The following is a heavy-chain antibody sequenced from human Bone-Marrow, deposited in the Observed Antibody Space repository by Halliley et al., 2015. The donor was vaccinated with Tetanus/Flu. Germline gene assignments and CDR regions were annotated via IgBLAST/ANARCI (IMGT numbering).Heavy chain of an antibody. J-gene: IGHJ4*02. D-gene: IGHD3-22*01. CDR1: GDSVSSNSAA. CDR2: TYYRSKWYN. Sequence: LVKPTQTLSLTCAISGDSVSSNSAAWNWIRQPPSKGLEWLGMTYYRSKWYNDYALSVKSRITINPDTSKNQFSLQLNSVTPEDTAVYYCARFEYDSSGYQVDDYWGQGTLVTVSS. V-gene: IGHV6-1*01. CDR3: ARFEYDSSGYQVDDY.